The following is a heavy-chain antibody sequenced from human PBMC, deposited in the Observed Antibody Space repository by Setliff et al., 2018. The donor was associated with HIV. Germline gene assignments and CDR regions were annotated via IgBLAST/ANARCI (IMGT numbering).Heavy chain of an antibody. Sequence: ASVKVSCKVSGYTLTELSMHWVRQAPGKGLEWMGGFDPEDGETINAQKFQGRVTMTEDTSTDTAYMELSSLRSEDTAVYYCATARSSGRYGYYCYMDVWGKGTTVTVSS. D-gene: IGHD1-26*01. CDR3: ATARSSGRYGYYCYMDV. V-gene: IGHV1-24*01. J-gene: IGHJ6*03. CDR1: GYTLTELS. CDR2: FDPEDGET.